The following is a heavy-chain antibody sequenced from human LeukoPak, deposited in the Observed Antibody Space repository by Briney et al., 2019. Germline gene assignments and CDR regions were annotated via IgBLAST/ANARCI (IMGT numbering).Heavy chain of an antibody. D-gene: IGHD1-26*01. CDR2: TSYDGSNK. V-gene: IGHV3-30*18. CDR3: AKGWQLVDY. Sequence: PGGSLRLSCSASGFTFSSYGMHWVRQAPGKGLEWVAVTSYDGSNKYYADSVKGRFTVSRDNSKNTLYLQMNSLRAEDTAVYYCAKGWQLVDYWGQGTLVTVSS. CDR1: GFTFSSYG. J-gene: IGHJ4*02.